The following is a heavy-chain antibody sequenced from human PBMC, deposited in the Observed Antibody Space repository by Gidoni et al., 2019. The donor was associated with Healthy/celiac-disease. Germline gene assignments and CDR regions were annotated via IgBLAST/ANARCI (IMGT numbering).Heavy chain of an antibody. CDR3: AREGSYGYGLNWFDP. V-gene: IGHV3-21*01. Sequence: EVQLVESGGGLVKPGGSLRLSCAASGFTFSSYSMNWVRQAPGKGLEWVSSISSSSSYIYYADSVKGRFTISRDNAKNSLYLQMNSLRAEDTAVYYCAREGSYGYGLNWFDPWGQGTLVTVSS. J-gene: IGHJ5*02. D-gene: IGHD5-18*01. CDR2: ISSSSSYI. CDR1: GFTFSSYS.